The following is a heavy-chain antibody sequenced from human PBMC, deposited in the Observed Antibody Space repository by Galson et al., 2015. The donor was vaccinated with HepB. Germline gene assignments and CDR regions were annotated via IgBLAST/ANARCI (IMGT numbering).Heavy chain of an antibody. CDR1: GFTFPISA. J-gene: IGHJ4*02. CDR2: ISGSGGDT. CDR3: AKAYRYSSASNFLFCDY. Sequence: FLRLSCAASGFTFPISAMSWVRQAPGKGLEWVSAISGSGGDTYYADSVKGRCTISTDNSVNTPYLHMNSLRAEDTAVYYCAKAYRYSSASNFLFCDYWGQGALVTVAS. V-gene: IGHV3-23*01. D-gene: IGHD3-10*01.